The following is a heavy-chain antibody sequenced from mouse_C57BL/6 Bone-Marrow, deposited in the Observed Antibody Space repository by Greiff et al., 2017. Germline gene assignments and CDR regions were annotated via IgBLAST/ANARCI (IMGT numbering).Heavy chain of an antibody. CDR3: ARGSGTDGDYAMDY. J-gene: IGHJ4*01. CDR2: INPYNGGT. Sequence: VQLQQSGPVLVKPGASVQMSCKASGYTFTDYYLNWVKQSHGKSLEWIGVINPYNGGTSYNQKFKGKATLTVDKSSSTAYLELNSLTSEDSADYYGARGSGTDGDYAMDYWGQGTSVTVSS. V-gene: IGHV1-19*01. D-gene: IGHD3-1*01. CDR1: GYTFTDYY.